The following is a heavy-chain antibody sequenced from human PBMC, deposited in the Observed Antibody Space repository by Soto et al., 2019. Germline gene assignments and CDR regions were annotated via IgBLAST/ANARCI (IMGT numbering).Heavy chain of an antibody. CDR1: GFSFSNFW. Sequence: EVQLVESGGGLVQPGGSLRLSCADSGFSFSNFWMSWVRQAPGKGLEWVANIRQDGSEKYYVDSVKGRFTISRDNAKSSLFLEMHSLRVEDTAVYYCAGDGGTYLQGLSSLFMEVWGKGTAVIASS. D-gene: IGHD3-3*01. CDR2: IRQDGSEK. V-gene: IGHV3-7*01. CDR3: AGDGGTYLQGLSSLFMEV. J-gene: IGHJ6*03.